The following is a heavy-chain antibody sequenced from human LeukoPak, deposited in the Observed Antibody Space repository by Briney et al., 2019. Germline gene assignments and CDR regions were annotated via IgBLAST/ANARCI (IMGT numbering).Heavy chain of an antibody. Sequence: EASVKVSCKASGGTFSSYAISWVRQAPGQGLEWMGGIIPIFGTANYAQKFQGRVTITADESTSTAYMELSSLRSEDTAVYYCARGDYDYVWGIFDYWGQGTLVTVSS. CDR2: IIPIFGTA. CDR1: GGTFSSYA. CDR3: ARGDYDYVWGIFDY. V-gene: IGHV1-69*13. D-gene: IGHD3-16*01. J-gene: IGHJ4*02.